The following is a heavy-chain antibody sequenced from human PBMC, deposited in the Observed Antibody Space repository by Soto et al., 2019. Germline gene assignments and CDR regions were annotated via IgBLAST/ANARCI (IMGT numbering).Heavy chain of an antibody. Sequence: QVQLQESGPGLVKPSGTLSLTCAVSGGSISSSNWWSWVRQPPGKGLEWIGEIYHSGSTNYNPSLQSRVTISVDKSKNQFSLNLSSVTAADTAVYYCAKAPDDDILTGADAFDIWGQGTMVTVSS. D-gene: IGHD3-9*01. CDR1: GGSISSSNW. J-gene: IGHJ3*02. CDR3: AKAPDDDILTGADAFDI. CDR2: IYHSGST. V-gene: IGHV4-4*02.